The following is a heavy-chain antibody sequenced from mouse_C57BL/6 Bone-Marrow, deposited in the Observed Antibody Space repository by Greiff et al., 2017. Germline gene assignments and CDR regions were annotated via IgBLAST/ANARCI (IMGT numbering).Heavy chain of an antibody. D-gene: IGHD1-1*01. V-gene: IGHV5-2*01. Sequence: EVKLVESGGGLVQPGESLKLSCESNEYEFPSHDMSWVRKTPEKRLELVAAINSDGGSTNYPDTMESRFIISRDNTKKTVYLQMSSLRSEDTALYDCARSYYGAMDYWGQGTSVTVSS. J-gene: IGHJ4*01. CDR2: INSDGGST. CDR1: EYEFPSHD. CDR3: ARSYYGAMDY.